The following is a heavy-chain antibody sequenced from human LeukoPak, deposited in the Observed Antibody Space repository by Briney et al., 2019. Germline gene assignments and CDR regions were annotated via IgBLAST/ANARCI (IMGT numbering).Heavy chain of an antibody. V-gene: IGHV4-59*01. D-gene: IGHD5-18*01. CDR2: IFYSGST. CDR1: GGSISSYY. J-gene: IGHJ4*02. Sequence: SETLSLTCTVSGGSISSYYWSWIRQPPGKGLEWIGYIFYSGSTNYNPSLKSRVTISVDTSKNQFSLKLSSVTAADTAVYYCAGHVDTAMVLDYWGQGTLVTVSS. CDR3: AGHVDTAMVLDY.